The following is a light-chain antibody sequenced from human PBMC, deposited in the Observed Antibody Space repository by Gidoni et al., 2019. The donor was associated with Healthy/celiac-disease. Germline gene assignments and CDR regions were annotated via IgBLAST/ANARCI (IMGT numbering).Light chain of an antibody. Sequence: QSVLTQPPSVSAAPGQKVTISCFGSSSNIGNNYVSWYQQLPGTAPKLLIYDNNKRPSGIPDRFSGSKSGTSATLGITGLQTGDEADYYCGTWDSSLSGGRVFGGGTKLTDL. J-gene: IGLJ2*01. CDR2: DNN. CDR3: GTWDSSLSGGRV. V-gene: IGLV1-51*01. CDR1: SSNIGNNY.